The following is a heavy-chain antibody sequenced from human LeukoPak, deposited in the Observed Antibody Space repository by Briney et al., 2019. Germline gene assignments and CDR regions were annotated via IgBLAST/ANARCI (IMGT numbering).Heavy chain of an antibody. D-gene: IGHD6-19*01. CDR2: TNQDGSEK. V-gene: IGHV3-7*03. Sequence: GGSLRLSCAASGFTFSSYWMSWVRQAPGKGLEWVANTNQDGSEKHYVDSVKGRFTISRDNAKNSLYLQMNSLRAEDTAVYCCARGNGPAGWYHWGQGTLVTVSS. CDR1: GFTFSSYW. J-gene: IGHJ4*02. CDR3: ARGNGPAGWYH.